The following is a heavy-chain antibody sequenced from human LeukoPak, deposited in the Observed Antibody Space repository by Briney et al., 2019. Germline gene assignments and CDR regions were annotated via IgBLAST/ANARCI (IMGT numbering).Heavy chain of an antibody. V-gene: IGHV1-46*01. D-gene: IGHD1-26*01. CDR3: ARGGSYLSAFDI. CDR1: GYAFTRHY. Sequence: ASVKVSCKASGYAFTRHYMHWVRQAPGQGLEWMGLINPSGSSTIYAQKFQGRVTMTRDMSTSTDYMELSSLRSEDTAVYYCARGGSYLSAFDIWGQGTMVTVSS. J-gene: IGHJ3*02. CDR2: INPSGSST.